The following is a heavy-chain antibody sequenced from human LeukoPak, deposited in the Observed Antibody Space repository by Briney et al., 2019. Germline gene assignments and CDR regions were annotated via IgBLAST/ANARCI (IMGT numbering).Heavy chain of an antibody. CDR1: GFTFSSYW. D-gene: IGHD3-9*01. CDR2: IKQDGSEK. CDR3: TRDLMDYDVSTGLHHYYMDV. Sequence: GGSLRLSCAASGFTFSSYWMSWVRQAPGKGLEWVANIKQDGSEKYYADSVRGRFTISRDNAKNTLYLQMNTLRVEDTAVYYCTRDLMDYDVSTGLHHYYMDVWGQGTTVTVSS. J-gene: IGHJ6*02. V-gene: IGHV3-7*01.